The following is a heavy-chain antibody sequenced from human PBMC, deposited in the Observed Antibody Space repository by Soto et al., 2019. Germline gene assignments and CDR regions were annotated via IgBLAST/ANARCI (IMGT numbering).Heavy chain of an antibody. V-gene: IGHV4-39*01. D-gene: IGHD6-19*01. Sequence: SETLSLTCTVSGGSISSSSYYWGWIRQPPGKGLEWIGSIYYSGSTYYNPSLKSRVTISVDTSKNQFSLKLSSVTAADTAVYYCARLTAVAGYFFHWGQGTLVTVSS. CDR1: GGSISSSSYY. J-gene: IGHJ4*02. CDR3: ARLTAVAGYFFH. CDR2: IYYSGST.